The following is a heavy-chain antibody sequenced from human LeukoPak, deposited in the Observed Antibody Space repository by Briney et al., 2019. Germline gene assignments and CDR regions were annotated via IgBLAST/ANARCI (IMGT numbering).Heavy chain of an antibody. J-gene: IGHJ4*02. D-gene: IGHD3-9*01. V-gene: IGHV4-34*01. CDR1: GGSFSGYY. CDR2: INHSGST. Sequence: SETLSLTCAVYGGSFSGYYWSWIRQPPGKGLEWIGEINHSGSTNYNPSLKSRVTISVDTSKNQFSLKLSSVTAADTAVYYCVSALIGYFYYWGQGTLVTVSS. CDR3: VSALIGYFYY.